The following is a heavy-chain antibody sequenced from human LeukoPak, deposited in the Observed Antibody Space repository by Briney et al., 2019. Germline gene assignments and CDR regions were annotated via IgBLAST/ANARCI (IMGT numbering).Heavy chain of an antibody. Sequence: GGSLRLSCAASGFTFSSYGMHWVRQAPGKGLEWVAFIRYDGSNKYYADSVKGRFTISRDNSKNTLYLQMNSLRAEDTAVYYCAKVGEFRESSDYWGQGTLVTDSS. V-gene: IGHV3-30*02. CDR2: IRYDGSNK. J-gene: IGHJ4*02. CDR3: AKVGEFRESSDY. CDR1: GFTFSSYG. D-gene: IGHD3-16*01.